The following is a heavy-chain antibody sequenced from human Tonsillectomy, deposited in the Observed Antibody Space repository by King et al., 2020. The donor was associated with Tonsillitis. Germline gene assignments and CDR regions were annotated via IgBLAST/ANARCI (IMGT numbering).Heavy chain of an antibody. Sequence: QLVQSGGGLVQPGGSLRLSCAVSGFTVSSNYMSWVRQAPGKGLEWVSVFYSGGSTYYADSVKGRFTISRDDSKNTLYLQMNSLRAEDTAVYYCARSMDTAMVTGLYYFDYWGQGTLVTVSS. D-gene: IGHD5-18*01. CDR1: GFTVSSNY. CDR2: FYSGGST. J-gene: IGHJ4*02. V-gene: IGHV3-66*01. CDR3: ARSMDTAMVTGLYYFDY.